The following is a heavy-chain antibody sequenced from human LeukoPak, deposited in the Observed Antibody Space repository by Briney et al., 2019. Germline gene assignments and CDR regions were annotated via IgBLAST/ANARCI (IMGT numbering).Heavy chain of an antibody. CDR3: ARDRGYSYGYLGAFDI. CDR2: INHSGST. CDR1: GGSFSGYY. Sequence: ASETLSLTCAVYGGSFSGYYWSWIRQPPGKGLEWIGEINHSGSTNYNPSLKSRVTISVDTSKNQFSLKLSSVTAADTAVYYCARDRGYSYGYLGAFDIWGQGTMVTVSS. J-gene: IGHJ3*02. D-gene: IGHD5-18*01. V-gene: IGHV4-34*01.